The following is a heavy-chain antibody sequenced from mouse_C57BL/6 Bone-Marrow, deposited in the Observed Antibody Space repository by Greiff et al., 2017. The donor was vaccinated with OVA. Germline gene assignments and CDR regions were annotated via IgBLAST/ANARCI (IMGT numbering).Heavy chain of an antibody. D-gene: IGHD2-1*01. Sequence: VQLQQSGPELVKPGASVKISCKASGYTFTDYYMNWVKQSHGKSLEWIGDINPNNGGTRYNQKFKGKATLTVDKSSSTAYMELRSLTSEDSAVYYCARGNYGNLDYWGQGTTLTVSS. CDR2: INPNNGGT. CDR1: GYTFTDYY. J-gene: IGHJ2*01. V-gene: IGHV1-26*01. CDR3: ARGNYGNLDY.